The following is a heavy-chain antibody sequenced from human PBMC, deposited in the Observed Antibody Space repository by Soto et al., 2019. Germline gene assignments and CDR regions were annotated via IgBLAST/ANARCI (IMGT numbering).Heavy chain of an antibody. CDR2: IIPIFGTA. CDR1: GGTFSSYA. CDR3: ARVVPYYYDSSGYFDY. J-gene: IGHJ4*02. D-gene: IGHD3-22*01. Sequence: XSVKVSCKASGGTFSSYAISWVRQAPGQGLEWMGGIIPIFGTANYAQKFQGRVTITADESTSTAYMELSSLRSEDTAVYYCARVVPYYYDSSGYFDYWGQGTLVTGSS. V-gene: IGHV1-69*13.